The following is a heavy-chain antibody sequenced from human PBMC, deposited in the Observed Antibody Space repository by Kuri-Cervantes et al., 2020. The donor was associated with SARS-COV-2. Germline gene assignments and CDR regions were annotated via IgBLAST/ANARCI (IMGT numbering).Heavy chain of an antibody. J-gene: IGHJ4*02. CDR1: GFTFSSYA. CDR3: ARGAVEMATIWGIPYYFDY. V-gene: IGHV3-30*14. D-gene: IGHD5-24*01. Sequence: GESLKISCAASGFTFSSYAMHWVRQAPGKGLEWVAVISYDGSNKYYADSVKGRFTISRDNSKNTLYLQMNSLGAEDTAVYYCARGAVEMATIWGIPYYFDYWGQGTLVTVSS. CDR2: ISYDGSNK.